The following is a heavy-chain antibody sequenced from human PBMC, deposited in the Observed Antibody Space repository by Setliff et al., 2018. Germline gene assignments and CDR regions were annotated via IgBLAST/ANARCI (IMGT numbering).Heavy chain of an antibody. D-gene: IGHD2-15*01. CDR3: ARGSVGSGQVLDY. J-gene: IGHJ4*02. V-gene: IGHV3-9*01. CDR2: ISWNSGSI. Sequence: PGGSLRLSCAASGFTFDDYAMHWVRQAPGKGLEWVSGISWNSGSIGYADSVKGRFTISRDNAKNSLYLQMDSLRAEDTAVYYCARGSVGSGQVLDYWGQGTLVTVSS. CDR1: GFTFDDYA.